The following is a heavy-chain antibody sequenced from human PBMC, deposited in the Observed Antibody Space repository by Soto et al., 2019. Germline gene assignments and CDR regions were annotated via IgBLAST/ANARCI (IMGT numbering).Heavy chain of an antibody. CDR1: GGSISSGDYY. V-gene: IGHV4-30-4*01. CDR2: IYYSGST. J-gene: IGHJ4*02. Sequence: SETLSLTCTVSGGSISSGDYYWSWIRQPPGKGLEWIGYIYYSGSTYYNPSLKSRVTISVDTSKNQFSLKLSSVTAADTAVYYCARDRTRTGYHLDYWGQGTLVTVSS. D-gene: IGHD5-12*01. CDR3: ARDRTRTGYHLDY.